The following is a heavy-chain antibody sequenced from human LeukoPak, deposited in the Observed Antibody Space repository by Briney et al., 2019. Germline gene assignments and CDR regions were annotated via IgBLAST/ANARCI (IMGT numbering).Heavy chain of an antibody. D-gene: IGHD5-12*01. CDR3: ARLGEREWLRWWFDP. V-gene: IGHV4-34*01. CDR2: INHSGST. CDR1: GGSFSGYY. J-gene: IGHJ5*02. Sequence: SETLSLTCAVYGGSFSGYYWSWIRQPPGKGLEWIGEINHSGSTNYNPSLKSRVTISVDTSKNQFSLKLSSVTAADTAVYYCARLGEREWLRWWFDPWGQGTLVTVSS.